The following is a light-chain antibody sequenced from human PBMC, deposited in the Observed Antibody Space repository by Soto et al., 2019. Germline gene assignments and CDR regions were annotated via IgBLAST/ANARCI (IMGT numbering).Light chain of an antibody. J-gene: IGKJ3*01. V-gene: IGKV3-20*01. CDR3: QQYGISPRA. CDR2: GAS. Sequence: EIVLTQSPGTLSLSPGERATLSCRASQSVTSSYLAWYQQKPGQAPRLLIYGASSRATGIPDRFSGSESGTDFTLTISRLEPEDFAVYYCQQYGISPRAFGPGTKVDIK. CDR1: QSVTSSY.